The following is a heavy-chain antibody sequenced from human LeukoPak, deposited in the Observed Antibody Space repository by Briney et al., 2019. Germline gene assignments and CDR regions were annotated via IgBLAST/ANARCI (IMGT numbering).Heavy chain of an antibody. CDR1: GGSISSYY. V-gene: IGHV4-59*01. D-gene: IGHD6-13*01. CDR2: IYYSGST. J-gene: IGHJ4*02. CDR3: ARARYSSSWYRVPPFDY. Sequence: SETLSFTCTVSGGSISSYYWSWIRQPPGKGLEWIGHIYYSGSTNYNPSLKSRVTISVDTSKNQFSLKLSSVTAADTAVYYCARARYSSSWYRVPPFDYWGQGTLVTVSS.